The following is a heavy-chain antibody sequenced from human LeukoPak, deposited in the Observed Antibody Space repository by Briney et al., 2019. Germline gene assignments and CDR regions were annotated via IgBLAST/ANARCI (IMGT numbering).Heavy chain of an antibody. V-gene: IGHV4-59*01. CDR1: GGSISSYY. CDR2: IYYSGST. Sequence: PSETLSLTCTVSGGSISSYYWSWIRQPPGKGLEWIGYIYYSGSTNYNPSLKSRVTISVDTSKNQFSLKLSSVTAADTAVYYCARVTGTPYWYFDLWGRGTLVTVSS. J-gene: IGHJ2*01. CDR3: ARVTGTPYWYFDL. D-gene: IGHD1-20*01.